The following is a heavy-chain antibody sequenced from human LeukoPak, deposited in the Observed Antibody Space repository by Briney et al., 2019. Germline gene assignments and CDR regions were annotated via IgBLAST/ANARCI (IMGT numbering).Heavy chain of an antibody. V-gene: IGHV4-4*07. D-gene: IGHD1-14*01. J-gene: IGHJ5*02. CDR3: AGGPRMGNNWFDP. CDR1: GVSISNHY. Sequence: SETLSLTCTVSGVSISNHYWSWIRQPAGKGLDWIGRIYSSENTNYNPSLKSRVTMSVDTSRNQFYLKLSSVTAADTAVYYCAGGPRMGNNWFDPWGQGTLVTVSS. CDR2: IYSSENT.